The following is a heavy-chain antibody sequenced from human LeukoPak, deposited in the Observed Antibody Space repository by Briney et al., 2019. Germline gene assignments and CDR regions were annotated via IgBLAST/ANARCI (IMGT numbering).Heavy chain of an antibody. V-gene: IGHV3-7*01. CDR2: IKRDGSEK. J-gene: IGHJ5*02. CDR3: ARSRSAGS. CDR1: GFTFSSYA. Sequence: GGSLRLSCAASGFTFSSYAMHWVRQAPGKGLGWVANIKRDGSEKYYVDSVKGRFTISRDNAKNSLYLQMDSLRAEDTAVYYCARSRSAGSWGQGTLVTVSS.